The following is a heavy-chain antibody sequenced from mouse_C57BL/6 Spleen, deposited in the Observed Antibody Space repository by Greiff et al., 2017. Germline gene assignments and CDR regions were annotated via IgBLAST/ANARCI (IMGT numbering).Heavy chain of an antibody. V-gene: IGHV1-64*01. CDR1: GYTFTSYW. Sequence: QVQLKQPGAELVKPGASVKLSCKASGYTFTSYWMHWVKQRPGQGLEWIGMIHPNSGSTNYNEKFKSKATLTVDQSSSTAYMQLSSLTSEDSAVYYCARSGDYDGYWYFDVWGTGTTVTVSS. D-gene: IGHD2-4*01. J-gene: IGHJ1*03. CDR2: IHPNSGST. CDR3: ARSGDYDGYWYFDV.